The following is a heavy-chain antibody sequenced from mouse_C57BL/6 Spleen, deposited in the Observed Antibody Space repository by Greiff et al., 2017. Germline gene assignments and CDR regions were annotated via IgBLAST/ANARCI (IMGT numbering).Heavy chain of an antibody. J-gene: IGHJ3*01. V-gene: IGHV1-81*01. CDR2: IYPRSGNT. Sequence: VKLQESGAELARPGASVKPSCKASGYTFTSYGISWVKQRTGQGLEWIGEIYPRSGNTYYNEKLKGKATLTADKSSSTAYMELRSLTSEDSAVYFCARYDGYYESYWGQGTLVTVSA. D-gene: IGHD2-3*01. CDR3: ARYDGYYESY. CDR1: GYTFTSYG.